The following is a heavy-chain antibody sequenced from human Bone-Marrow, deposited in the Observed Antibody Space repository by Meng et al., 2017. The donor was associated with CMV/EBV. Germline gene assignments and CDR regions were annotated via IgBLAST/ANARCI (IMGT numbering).Heavy chain of an antibody. J-gene: IGHJ4*02. Sequence: QIPVHSLCPPPGNPTPTCTVACPVSGIITTSNWMRLGRVRQPSGMGQECHTVIYWYGAKLYSPSIKSMLTTTNDFSNNLVVLTTTNMGPVDTATYFCAYKATEGLYDYWGQGTLVTVSS. D-gene: IGHD2-2*02. CDR1: GIITTSNWMR. CDR2: IYWYGAK. CDR3: AYKATEGLYDY. V-gene: IGHV2-5*01.